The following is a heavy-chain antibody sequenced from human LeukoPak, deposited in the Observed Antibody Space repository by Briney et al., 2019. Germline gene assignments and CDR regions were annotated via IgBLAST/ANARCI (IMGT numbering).Heavy chain of an antibody. J-gene: IGHJ4*02. CDR2: IKQDGSEK. CDR1: GFTFSSYW. D-gene: IGHD3-22*01. CDR3: ARSTYYYDSSGYYYWDY. Sequence: GGSLRLSCAASGFTFSSYWMSWVRQAPGKGLEWVANIKQDGSEKYYVDSVKGRFTISRDNAKNSLYLQMNSLRAEDTAVYYCARSTYYYDSSGYYYWDYWGQGILVTVSS. V-gene: IGHV3-7*01.